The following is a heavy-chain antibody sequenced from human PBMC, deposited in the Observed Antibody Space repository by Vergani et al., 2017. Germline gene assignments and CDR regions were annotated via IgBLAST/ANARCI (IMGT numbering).Heavy chain of an antibody. V-gene: IGHV3-23*01. CDR1: GFTFSSYA. CDR3: AKAGRVLFLEWFGDYYMDV. D-gene: IGHD3-3*01. CDR2: ISGSGGST. J-gene: IGHJ6*03. Sequence: EVQLLESGGGLVQPGGSLRLSCAASGFTFSSYAMSWVRQAPGKGLEWVSAISGSGGSTYYADSVKGRFTISRDNSKNTLYLQMNSLRAEDTVVYYCAKAGRVLFLEWFGDYYMDVWSKGTTVTVSS.